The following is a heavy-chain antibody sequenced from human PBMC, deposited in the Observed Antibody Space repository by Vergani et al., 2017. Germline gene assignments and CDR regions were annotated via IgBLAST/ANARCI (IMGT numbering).Heavy chain of an antibody. V-gene: IGHV1-2*02. D-gene: IGHD6-6*01. CDR1: GYTFTGYY. Sequence: QVQLVQSGAEVKKPGASVKVSCKASGYTFTGYYMHWVRQAPGQGLEWMGWINPNSGGTNYAQKFQGRVTMTRDTSISTAYMELSRLRSDDTAVYYCARRRVRIAASDAFDIWGQGTMVTVSS. J-gene: IGHJ3*02. CDR2: INPNSGGT. CDR3: ARRRVRIAASDAFDI.